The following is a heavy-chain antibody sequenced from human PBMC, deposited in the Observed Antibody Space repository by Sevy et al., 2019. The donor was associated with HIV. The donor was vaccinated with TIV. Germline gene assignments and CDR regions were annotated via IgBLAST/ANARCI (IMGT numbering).Heavy chain of an antibody. CDR2: INTNTGNP. Sequence: ASVKVSCKASGYTFTSYAMNWVRQAPGQGLEWMGWINTNTGNPTYAQGFTGRFVFSLDTSVSTAYLQISSLKAEDTAVYYCARRCYGSGSYPNYYYGMDVWGQGTTVTVSS. J-gene: IGHJ6*02. CDR1: GYTFTSYA. CDR3: ARRCYGSGSYPNYYYGMDV. V-gene: IGHV7-4-1*02. D-gene: IGHD3-10*01.